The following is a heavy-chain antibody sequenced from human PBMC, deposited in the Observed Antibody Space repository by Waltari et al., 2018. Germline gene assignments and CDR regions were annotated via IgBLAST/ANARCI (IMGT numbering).Heavy chain of an antibody. V-gene: IGHV5-51*01. CDR3: ARHLTGDLLNWFDP. D-gene: IGHD2-21*02. Sequence: VQLQQWGAGLLQPSETLSLTCAVYGGSFSGYYWSWIRQPPGKGLEWMGIIYPGDSDTRYSPSFQGQVTISADKSISTAYLQWSSLKASDTAMYYCARHLTGDLLNWFDPWGQGTLVTVSS. CDR2: IYPGDSDT. CDR1: GGSFSGYY. J-gene: IGHJ5*02.